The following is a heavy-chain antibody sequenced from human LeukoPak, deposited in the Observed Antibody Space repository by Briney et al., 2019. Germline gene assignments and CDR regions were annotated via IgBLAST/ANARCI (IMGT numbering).Heavy chain of an antibody. CDR2: ISSSGSTI. CDR3: ARTIPEYASDP. Sequence: GGSLRLSCAASGFTFSDYYMSWIRQAPGKGLEWVSYISSSGSTIYYADSVKGRFTISRDNARHSLYLQMNSLRAEDTALYYCARTIPEYASDPWGQGTLVTVSS. CDR1: GFTFSDYY. J-gene: IGHJ5*02. D-gene: IGHD3-16*01. V-gene: IGHV3-11*01.